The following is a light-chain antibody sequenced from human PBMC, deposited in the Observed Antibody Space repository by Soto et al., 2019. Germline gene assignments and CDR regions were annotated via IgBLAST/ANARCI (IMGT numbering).Light chain of an antibody. CDR1: QSVSSSY. CDR2: VAS. V-gene: IGKV3-20*01. CDR3: QQYGSSPRT. Sequence: EIVLTQSPGTLSLSPGERATLSCRASQSVSSSYLAWYQQKPGQAPRLLIYVASSRATGIPGRFSGSGSGTDFTLTISRLEPEDFAVYYCQQYGSSPRTFGPGTKVDIK. J-gene: IGKJ3*01.